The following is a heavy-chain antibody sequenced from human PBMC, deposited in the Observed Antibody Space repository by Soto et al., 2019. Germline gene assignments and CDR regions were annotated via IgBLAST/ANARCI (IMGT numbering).Heavy chain of an antibody. Sequence: QVQLVQSGAEVKKPGASVKVSCKASGYTFTSYGISWVRQAPGQGLEWIGWISTYNGNTNYAQKLQGIVTMTTGTATSTAYMELRSLRSDDTAVYYCAAAGYSSSWHDAFDIWGQGTMITVSS. J-gene: IGHJ3*02. V-gene: IGHV1-18*01. CDR3: AAAGYSSSWHDAFDI. CDR1: GYTFTSYG. CDR2: ISTYNGNT. D-gene: IGHD6-13*01.